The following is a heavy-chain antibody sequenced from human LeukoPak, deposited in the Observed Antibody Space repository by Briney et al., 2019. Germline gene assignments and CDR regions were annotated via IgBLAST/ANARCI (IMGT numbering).Heavy chain of an antibody. J-gene: IGHJ6*02. CDR3: ARDSRTVYYYYGMDV. V-gene: IGHV3-21*01. CDR2: ISSSNSDI. Sequence: GGSLKLSCAASGFTFTSYTMNWVRQAPGKGLEWLSSISSSNSDISYADSVKGRFTISRDNAKNSLYLQMNSLRAEDTAVYYCARDSRTVYYYYGMDVWGQGTTVTVSS. CDR1: GFTFTSYT.